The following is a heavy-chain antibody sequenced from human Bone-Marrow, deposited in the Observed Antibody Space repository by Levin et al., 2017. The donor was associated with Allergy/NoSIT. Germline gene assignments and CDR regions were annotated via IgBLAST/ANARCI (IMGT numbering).Heavy chain of an antibody. V-gene: IGHV3-9*01. D-gene: IGHD6-13*01. CDR3: AKDWSATSSWYYFED. CDR1: GFKFDDYA. CDR2: ISWDSTDI. Sequence: PGGSLRLSCAASGFKFDDYAMHWVRQAPGKGLEWVSGISWDSTDIEYADSVKGRFTISRDNAKKSLYLDMNSLRGEDTASYFCAKDWSATSSWYYFEDWGRGTRVIVSA. J-gene: IGHJ4*02.